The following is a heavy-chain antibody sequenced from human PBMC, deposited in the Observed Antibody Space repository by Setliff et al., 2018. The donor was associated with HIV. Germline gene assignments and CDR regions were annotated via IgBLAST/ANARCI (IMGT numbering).Heavy chain of an antibody. J-gene: IGHJ6*03. D-gene: IGHD2-8*02. CDR2: INSDGSRT. CDR3: ARGSGGAFSFYSYYIDV. V-gene: IGHV3-74*01. Sequence: GGSLRLSCAASGFMFSSYWMHWVRQAPGKGLLWVSRINSDGSRTSFADSVEGRFTISRDNAKNTLFLQMNSLRAEDTAVYFCARGSGGAFSFYSYYIDVWGKGTTVTVSS. CDR1: GFMFSSYW.